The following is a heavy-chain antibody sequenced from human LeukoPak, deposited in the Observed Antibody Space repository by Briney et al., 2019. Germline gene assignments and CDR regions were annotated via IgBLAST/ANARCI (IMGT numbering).Heavy chain of an antibody. V-gene: IGHV3-23*01. CDR2: IYGAATAT. CDR1: GIPFWRHA. Sequence: GGSLRLSCTASGIPFWRHAMNWVRQAPGKGLEWVSGIYGAATATYYADSVKGRFTISRDNSKNTLWLQMNSPRAEDTAVYYCAKSLHDSTTFWSEFRGFDVWGQGTMVTVSS. J-gene: IGHJ3*01. CDR3: AKSLHDSTTFWSEFRGFDV. D-gene: IGHD2/OR15-2a*01.